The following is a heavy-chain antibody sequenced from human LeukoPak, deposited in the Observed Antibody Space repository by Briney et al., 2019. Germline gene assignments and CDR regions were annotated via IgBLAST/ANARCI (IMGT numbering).Heavy chain of an antibody. J-gene: IGHJ4*02. CDR3: ARDPQRGYSSSFLHIS. CDR2: IKQDGNEK. Sequence: GGSLRLSCAASGFRFNTFWMSWVRQAPGKGLEWVANIKQDGNEKYYVDSVKGRFTISRDNAKNSLYLQMNSLRAEDTAVYYCARDPQRGYSSSFLHISWGQGTLVTVSS. V-gene: IGHV3-7*01. D-gene: IGHD6-6*01. CDR1: GFRFNTFW.